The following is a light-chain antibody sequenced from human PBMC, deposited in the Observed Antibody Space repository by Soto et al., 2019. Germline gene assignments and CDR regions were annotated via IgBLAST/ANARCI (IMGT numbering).Light chain of an antibody. CDR1: SSDVGGYNF. V-gene: IGLV2-14*01. Sequence: QSALTQPPSASGSPGQSVAISCTGTSSDVGGYNFVSWYQQYPGKAPKVMIYEVNNRPSGVSNRFSGSKSGNTASLTISGLQAEDEADYYCSSFTRSSTYVFGSGTKLTVL. CDR2: EVN. CDR3: SSFTRSSTYV. J-gene: IGLJ1*01.